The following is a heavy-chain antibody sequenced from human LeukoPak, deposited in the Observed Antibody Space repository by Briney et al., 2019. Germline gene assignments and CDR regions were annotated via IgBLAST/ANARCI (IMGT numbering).Heavy chain of an antibody. CDR2: IYYSGST. V-gene: IGHV4-39*01. Sequence: SETLSLTCTVSGGSISSSSYYWGWIRQPPGKGLEWIGSIYYSGSTYYNPSLKSRVTISVDTSKNQFSLKLSSVTAADTAVYYCSRLGVVPAGNIDSWGQGALVAVSS. CDR3: SRLGVVPAGNIDS. D-gene: IGHD3-3*01. CDR1: GGSISSSSYY. J-gene: IGHJ4*02.